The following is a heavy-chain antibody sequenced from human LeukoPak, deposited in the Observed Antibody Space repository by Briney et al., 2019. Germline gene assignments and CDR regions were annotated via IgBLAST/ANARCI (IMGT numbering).Heavy chain of an antibody. CDR1: GASINTYY. CDR2: VYTSGSP. Sequence: SETLSLTCNVSGASINTYYRSWIRQSAGGGLEFIGRVYTSGSPDYNPSLKGRVAMSADTSKNQFSLKLRSVTAADTALYFCARVGGPVPAALEDAFDLWGQGILVTVSS. V-gene: IGHV4-4*07. CDR3: ARVGGPVPAALEDAFDL. D-gene: IGHD3-16*01. J-gene: IGHJ3*01.